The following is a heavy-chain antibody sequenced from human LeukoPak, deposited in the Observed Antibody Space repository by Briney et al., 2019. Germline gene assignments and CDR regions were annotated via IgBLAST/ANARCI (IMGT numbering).Heavy chain of an antibody. V-gene: IGHV1-69*05. CDR2: IIPIFGTA. Sequence: SVKVSCKASGYTFIGCYLHWVRQAPGQGLEWMGGIIPIFGTANYAQKFQGRVTITTDESTSTAYMELSSLRSEDTAVYYCARARGDSSGYYGGYWGQGTLVTVSS. CDR1: GYTFIGCY. CDR3: ARARGDSSGYYGGY. D-gene: IGHD3-22*01. J-gene: IGHJ4*02.